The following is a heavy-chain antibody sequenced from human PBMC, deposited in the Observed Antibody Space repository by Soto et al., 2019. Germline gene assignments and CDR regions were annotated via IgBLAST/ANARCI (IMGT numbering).Heavy chain of an antibody. CDR1: GFTFSDYY. CDR3: ARSLDWDFDL. J-gene: IGHJ2*01. V-gene: IGHV3-11*01. CDR2: ISSSGSTI. Sequence: GSPRLSCAASGFTFSDYYMNWIRQAPGKGLEWVSYISSSGSTIYYVDSVKGRFTISRDNAKNSLYLQMNSLRAEDTAVYYCARSLDWDFDLWGRGTLVTVSS.